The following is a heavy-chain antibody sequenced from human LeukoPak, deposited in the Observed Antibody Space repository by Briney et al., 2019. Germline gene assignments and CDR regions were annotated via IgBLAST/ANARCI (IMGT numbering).Heavy chain of an antibody. V-gene: IGHV3-23*01. D-gene: IGHD4-23*01. CDR3: AKIGFPTTVLTPGTVW. J-gene: IGHJ4*02. CDR1: GFTFTTYS. CDR2: ISNSGGST. Sequence: PVRSLRLSCAASGFTFTTYSLTWVRQAPGKGLEWVSAISNSGGSTHYADSVKGRFTISRDNSKSTLYLQMSSLRAEDTAVYYCAKIGFPTTVLTPGTVWWGQGTLVTVSS.